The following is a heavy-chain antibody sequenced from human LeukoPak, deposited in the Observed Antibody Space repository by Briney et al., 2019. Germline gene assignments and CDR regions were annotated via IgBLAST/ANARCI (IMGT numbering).Heavy chain of an antibody. CDR3: ARGPPIGWGAPDY. CDR2: IIPIFGTA. J-gene: IGHJ4*02. V-gene: IGHV1-69*13. D-gene: IGHD3-16*01. Sequence: SVKVSCKASGYTFTSSGISWVRQAAGQGLEWMGGIIPIFGTANYAQKFQGRVTITADESTSTAYMELSSLRSDDTAVYYCARGPPIGWGAPDYWGQGTLVTVSS. CDR1: GYTFTSSG.